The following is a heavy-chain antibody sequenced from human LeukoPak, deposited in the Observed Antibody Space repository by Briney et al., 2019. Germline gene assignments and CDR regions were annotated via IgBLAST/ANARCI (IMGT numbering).Heavy chain of an antibody. D-gene: IGHD2-21*01. CDR2: IRYDGSNK. V-gene: IGHV3-30*02. CDR1: GFTFSSYG. Sequence: PGGSLRLSCAAFGFTFSSYGMHWVRQAPGKGLEWVAFIRYDGSNKYYADSVKGRFTISRDNSKNTLYLQMNSLRAEDTAVYYCVSAELAYCGGDCYSRYLWSWGQGTPVTVSS. J-gene: IGHJ4*02. CDR3: VSAELAYCGGDCYSRYLWS.